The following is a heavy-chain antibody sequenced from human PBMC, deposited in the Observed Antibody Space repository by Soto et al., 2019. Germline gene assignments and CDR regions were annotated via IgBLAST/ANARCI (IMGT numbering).Heavy chain of an antibody. V-gene: IGHV3-23*01. Sequence: PGGSLRLSCAASGFTFSSYAMSWVRQAPGKGLEWVSATSGSGGSTYYADSVKGRFTISRDNSKNTLYLQMNSPRAEDTAVYYCAYSSTPFDYWGQGTLVTVSS. J-gene: IGHJ4*02. CDR2: TSGSGGST. CDR3: AYSSTPFDY. D-gene: IGHD6-13*01. CDR1: GFTFSSYA.